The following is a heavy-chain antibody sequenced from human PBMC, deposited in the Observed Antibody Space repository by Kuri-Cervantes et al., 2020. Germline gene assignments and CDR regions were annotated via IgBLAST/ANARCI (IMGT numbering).Heavy chain of an antibody. CDR3: ARETMYCGGDCNDY. D-gene: IGHD2-21*01. CDR1: GFTFSDYY. V-gene: IGHV3-11*04. CDR2: ITSSGGFM. Sequence: GESLKISCATSGFTFSDYYMSWIRQAPGKGLEWVSYITSSGGFMFYADSVKGRFTISRDNAKNSLYLEMNSLRAEDTAVYYCARETMYCGGDCNDYWGQGTLVTVSS. J-gene: IGHJ4*02.